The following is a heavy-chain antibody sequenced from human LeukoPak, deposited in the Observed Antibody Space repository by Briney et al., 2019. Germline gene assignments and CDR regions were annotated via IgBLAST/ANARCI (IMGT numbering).Heavy chain of an antibody. V-gene: IGHV3-23*01. D-gene: IGHD1-1*01. CDR2: ISASDTKT. Sequence: GGSLRLSCAASGFTFNNYAVSWVRQAPGGGLEWVSGISASDTKTYYADSVKGRFTISRDNSRNTFYLQMTSLRVEDTAVYYCSKDPVQHGNGLYWFDPWGQGTVVTVPS. CDR3: SKDPVQHGNGLYWFDP. CDR1: GFTFNNYA. J-gene: IGHJ5*02.